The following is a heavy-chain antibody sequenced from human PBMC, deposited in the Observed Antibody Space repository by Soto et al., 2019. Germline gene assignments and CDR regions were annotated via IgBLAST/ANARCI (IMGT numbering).Heavy chain of an antibody. CDR2: VRHDGRAE. CDR3: ARVFFAAVYADHFDH. CDR1: GFTFSTYG. J-gene: IGHJ4*02. D-gene: IGHD2-8*01. Sequence: QVQLVESGGGVVQPGTSLRLSCAASGFTFSTYGMHWVRQAPGKGLEYVAGVRHDGRAEYYVDSVRGRFTISRDNYKNMLSLQMNSLRAEYTAVYYCARVFFAAVYADHFDHWGQGTPVTVSS. V-gene: IGHV3-33*01.